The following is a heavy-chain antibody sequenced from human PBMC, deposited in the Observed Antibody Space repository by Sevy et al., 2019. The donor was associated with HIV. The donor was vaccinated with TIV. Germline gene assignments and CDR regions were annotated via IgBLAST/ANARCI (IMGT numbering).Heavy chain of an antibody. V-gene: IGHV3-7*01. D-gene: IGHD6-13*01. CDR1: GFSFNRYW. CDR2: INQDASVT. Sequence: GGSLRLSCVASGFSFNRYWMLWVRQAPGKGLELVANINQDASVTYYADSVKGRFTISRDNARNLVSLQMNILRVEDTALYYCVRAIATPDSFWGQGTLVTVSS. J-gene: IGHJ4*02. CDR3: VRAIATPDSF.